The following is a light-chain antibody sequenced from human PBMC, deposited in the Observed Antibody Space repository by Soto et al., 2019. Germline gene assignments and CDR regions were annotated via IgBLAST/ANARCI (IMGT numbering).Light chain of an antibody. J-gene: IGLJ3*02. CDR3: AAWDDSLRRV. V-gene: IGLV1-47*01. Sequence: QSVLTQPPSASGTPGQRVTISFSGSSSNIGSNYVYWYQQLPGTAPKLLIYRNNQRPSGVPDRFSGSKSGTSASLAISGLRSEDEADYYCAAWDDSLRRVFGGGTKLTVL. CDR1: SSNIGSNY. CDR2: RNN.